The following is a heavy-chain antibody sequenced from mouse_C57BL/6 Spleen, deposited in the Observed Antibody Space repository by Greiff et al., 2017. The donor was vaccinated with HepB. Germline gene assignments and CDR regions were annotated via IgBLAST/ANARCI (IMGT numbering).Heavy chain of an antibody. V-gene: IGHV1-15*01. Sequence: QVQLQQSGAELVRPGASVTLSCKASGYTFTDYEMHWVKQTPVHGLEWIGAIDPETGGTAYNQKFKGKAILTADTSSSTAYMELRSLTSEDSAVYYCTRGLRGYWYFDVWGTGTTVTVSS. CDR1: GYTFTDYE. J-gene: IGHJ1*03. CDR3: TRGLRGYWYFDV. D-gene: IGHD1-1*01. CDR2: IDPETGGT.